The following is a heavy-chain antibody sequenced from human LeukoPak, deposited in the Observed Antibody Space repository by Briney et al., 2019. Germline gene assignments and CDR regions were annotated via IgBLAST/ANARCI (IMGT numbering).Heavy chain of an antibody. J-gene: IGHJ5*02. CDR3: IRDFRSADL. V-gene: IGHV3-74*01. Sequence: GGSLRLSCVVSGFTFSNYWMHWVRQPPGKGLVWVSRIYVDGRTTNYADSVKGRFTISRDNAKNTVYLEMNSLSVEDTATYYCIRDFRSADLWGQGTLVTVTS. CDR2: IYVDGRTT. CDR1: GFTFSNYW.